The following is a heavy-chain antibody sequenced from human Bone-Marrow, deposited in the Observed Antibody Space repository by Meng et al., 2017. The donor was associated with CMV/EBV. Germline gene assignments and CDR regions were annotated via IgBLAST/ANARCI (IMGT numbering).Heavy chain of an antibody. CDR3: AKGRSPGRVDWFDP. J-gene: IGHJ5*02. V-gene: IGHV3-23*01. D-gene: IGHD1-26*01. CDR1: GFTLTTYA. CDR2: ITGSGAT. Sequence: VQLLEAGGGLVQPGGSRRLSXVISGFTLTTYAMTWVRQTPDKGLQWVSTITGSGATFYADSVKGRFTVSRDTSKNTLYLQMDSLRGEDTAIYSCAKGRSPGRVDWFDPWGQGALVTVSS.